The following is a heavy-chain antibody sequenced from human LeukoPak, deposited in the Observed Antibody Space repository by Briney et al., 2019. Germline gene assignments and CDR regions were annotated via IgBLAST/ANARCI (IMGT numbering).Heavy chain of an antibody. J-gene: IGHJ5*02. V-gene: IGHV3-30-3*01. CDR3: AREELGSSLGFDP. Sequence: PGGSLRLSCAASGFTLSSYTIHWVRQPPGKGLEWVAVISFDGSNKYYADSVKGRFTISRDNSKNTLYLQMNSLRAEDTAVYYCAREELGSSLGFDPWGQGTLVTVSS. CDR2: ISFDGSNK. D-gene: IGHD3-16*01. CDR1: GFTLSSYT.